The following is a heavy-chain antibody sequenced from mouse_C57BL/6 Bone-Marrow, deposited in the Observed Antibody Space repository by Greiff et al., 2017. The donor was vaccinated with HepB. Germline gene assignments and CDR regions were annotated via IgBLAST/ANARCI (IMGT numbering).Heavy chain of an antibody. J-gene: IGHJ4*01. D-gene: IGHD2-3*01. V-gene: IGHV5-4*01. CDR3: ARDLGWLLPYAMDY. CDR1: GFTFSSYA. CDR2: ISDGGSYT. Sequence: EVKLVDSGGGLVKPGGSLKLSCVASGFTFSSYAMSWVRQTPEKRLEWVATISDGGSYTYYPDNVKGRFTISRDNAKNNLYLQMSHLKSEDTAMYYCARDLGWLLPYAMDYWGQGTSVTVSS.